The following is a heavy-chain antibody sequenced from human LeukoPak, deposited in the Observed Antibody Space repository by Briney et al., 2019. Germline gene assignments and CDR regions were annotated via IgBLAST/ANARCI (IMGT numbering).Heavy chain of an antibody. J-gene: IGHJ4*02. CDR2: IRYDGSNK. CDR3: ARPNMVQGTNIAAFDS. D-gene: IGHD3-10*01. CDR1: GFTFSTYG. Sequence: GGSLRLSCAASGFTFSTYGMHWVRQAPGKGLEWVAFIRYDGSNKYYADSVKGRFTISRDNSKNTLYLQMNSLRAEDTAVYYCARPNMVQGTNIAAFDSWGQGTLVTVSS. V-gene: IGHV3-30*02.